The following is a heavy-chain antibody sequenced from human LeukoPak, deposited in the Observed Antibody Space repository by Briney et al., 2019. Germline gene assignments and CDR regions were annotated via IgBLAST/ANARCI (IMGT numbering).Heavy chain of an antibody. J-gene: IGHJ4*02. V-gene: IGHV4-34*01. Sequence: PSETLSLTCAVYGGSFSGYYWSWIRQPPGKGLEWIGEINHSGSTNYNPSLKSRVTISVDTSKNQFSLKLSSVTAADTAVYYCARGLRYPDYWVQGTLVSDCS. CDR2: INHSGST. CDR3: ARGLRYPDY. CDR1: GGSFSGYY. D-gene: IGHD1-14*01.